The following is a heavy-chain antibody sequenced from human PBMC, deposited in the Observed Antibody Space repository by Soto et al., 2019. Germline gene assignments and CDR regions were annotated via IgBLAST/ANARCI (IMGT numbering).Heavy chain of an antibody. V-gene: IGHV3-9*01. Sequence: EVQLVESGGGLVQPGRSLRLSCAASGFTFDDYAMHWVRQAPGKGLEWVSGISWNSGSIGYADSVKGRFTISRDNAKNXLXXQMNSLRDEDTALYYCAKDSFGYCISTSCGEGMDVWGQGTTVTVSS. CDR3: AKDSFGYCISTSCGEGMDV. J-gene: IGHJ6*02. D-gene: IGHD2-2*01. CDR2: ISWNSGSI. CDR1: GFTFDDYA.